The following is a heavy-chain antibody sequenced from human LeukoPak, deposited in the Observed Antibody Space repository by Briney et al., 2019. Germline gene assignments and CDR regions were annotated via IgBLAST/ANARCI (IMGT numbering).Heavy chain of an antibody. J-gene: IGHJ4*02. D-gene: IGHD6-19*01. V-gene: IGHV5-51*01. Sequence: GESLKVSCKGSGYSFTTSWIGWVRQMPGKGLEWMGIIYPADSDTRYSPSFQGQVTISADKSITTAYLQWSSLKASDTAMYYCARQGSGYINYWGQGTLVTVSS. CDR3: ARQGSGYINY. CDR2: IYPADSDT. CDR1: GYSFTTSW.